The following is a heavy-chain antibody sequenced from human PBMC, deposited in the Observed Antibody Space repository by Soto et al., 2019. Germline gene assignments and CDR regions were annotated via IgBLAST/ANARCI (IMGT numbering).Heavy chain of an antibody. CDR1: GGSLSSYY. CDR3: ARSDSSGYYPPDY. D-gene: IGHD3-22*01. J-gene: IGHJ4*02. V-gene: IGHV4-59*01. Sequence: QVQLQESGPGLVKPSETLSLTCTVSGGSLSSYYWSWIRQPPGKGLEWIGYIYYRGTPNYNPSLNSRGTISVDTSKTQFSLKLSSVTAADTAVYYCARSDSSGYYPPDYWGQGTLVTVSA. CDR2: IYYRGTP.